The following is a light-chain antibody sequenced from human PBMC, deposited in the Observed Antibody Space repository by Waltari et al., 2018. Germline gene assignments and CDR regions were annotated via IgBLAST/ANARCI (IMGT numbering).Light chain of an antibody. V-gene: IGKV3-15*01. CDR3: QHYYNWPLT. J-gene: IGKJ4*01. Sequence: EIVMTQSPTTLSVSPGKTATLSCTTSRTVGTKLAWYQQKPGQAPRLFIFGASTRATGLPARFSASGSGTEFSLTISSLQSEDSAVYFCQHYYNWPLTFGGGTRIDI. CDR2: GAS. CDR1: RTVGTK.